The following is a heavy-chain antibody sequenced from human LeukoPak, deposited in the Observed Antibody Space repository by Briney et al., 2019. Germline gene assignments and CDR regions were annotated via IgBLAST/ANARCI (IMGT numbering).Heavy chain of an antibody. J-gene: IGHJ5*02. Sequence: GGSLRLSCAASGFPFNYYGMHWVRQAPGKGLEWVAVIWFDGSNTNYADSVKGRFTISRDNSKNTLYLRMNSLRVDDTAMYYCARGGGQWPIWFGPWGQGTLVTVSS. CDR2: IWFDGSNT. CDR1: GFPFNYYG. D-gene: IGHD6-19*01. V-gene: IGHV3-33*01. CDR3: ARGGGQWPIWFGP.